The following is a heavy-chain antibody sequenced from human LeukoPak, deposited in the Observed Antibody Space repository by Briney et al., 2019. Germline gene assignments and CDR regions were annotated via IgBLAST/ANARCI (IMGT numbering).Heavy chain of an antibody. CDR1: GYTFTSYD. CDR3: ARAPSRKSRYCSGGSCLTARYYFDY. Sequence: ASVKVSCKASGYTFTSYDINWVRQATGQGLECMGWMNPISGITGYAQKFQGRVTMTSNTSISTAYMELSSLRSEDTAVYYCARAPSRKSRYCSGGSCLTARYYFDYWGQGTLVTVSS. CDR2: MNPISGIT. D-gene: IGHD2-15*01. J-gene: IGHJ4*02. V-gene: IGHV1-8*01.